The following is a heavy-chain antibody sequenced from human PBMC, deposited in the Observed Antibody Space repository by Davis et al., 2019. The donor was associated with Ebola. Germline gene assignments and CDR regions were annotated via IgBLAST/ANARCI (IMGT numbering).Heavy chain of an antibody. J-gene: IGHJ4*02. Sequence: GESLKISCAASGFTFSSYGMHWVRQAPGKGLEWVAVIWYDGSNKYYADSVKGRFTISRDNSKNTLYLQMNSLRAEDTAVYYCARDPGYSSSWYFDYWGQGTLVTVSS. CDR3: ARDPGYSSSWYFDY. D-gene: IGHD6-13*01. V-gene: IGHV3-33*01. CDR1: GFTFSSYG. CDR2: IWYDGSNK.